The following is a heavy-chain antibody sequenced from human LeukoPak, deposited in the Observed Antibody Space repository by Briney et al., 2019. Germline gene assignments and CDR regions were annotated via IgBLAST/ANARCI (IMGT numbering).Heavy chain of an antibody. J-gene: IGHJ3*02. V-gene: IGHV5-51*01. CDR1: GFDFTTYW. Sequence: GESLKISCKGSGFDFTTYWVTWVRQMPGKGLGWMGTIWPRDSDIRYSPSFQGQVTISADESISTAYLHWNSLKAPDTAIYYCARPRTTGTTSAFDIWGQGTMVSVSS. CDR2: IWPRDSDI. D-gene: IGHD1-1*01. CDR3: ARPRTTGTTSAFDI.